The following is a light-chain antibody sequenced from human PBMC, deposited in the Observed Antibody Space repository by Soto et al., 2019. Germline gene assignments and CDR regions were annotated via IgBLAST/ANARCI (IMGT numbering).Light chain of an antibody. Sequence: EIVLAQSPGTLSLSPGERATLSCRASQSVTSTYLAWYQQRPGQAPRLLVYATSTRAVGVPDRFTGSGSGTDFTLIISRLEPEDFAVYYCQHYGRSPMFGPGTVVEIK. CDR1: QSVTSTY. J-gene: IGKJ1*01. CDR3: QHYGRSPM. V-gene: IGKV3-20*01. CDR2: ATS.